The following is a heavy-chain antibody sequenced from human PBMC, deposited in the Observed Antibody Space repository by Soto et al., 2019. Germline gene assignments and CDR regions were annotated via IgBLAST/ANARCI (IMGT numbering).Heavy chain of an antibody. Sequence: QVQLVESGGGVVQPGRSLRLSCAASGFTFSSYAMHWVRQAPGKGLEWVAVISYDGSNKYYADSVKGRFTISRDNSKNTLYLQMNSLRAEDTAVYYCARDGGTVTPVYYYYGMDVWGQGTTVTVSS. CDR2: ISYDGSNK. J-gene: IGHJ6*02. D-gene: IGHD4-17*01. V-gene: IGHV3-30-3*01. CDR1: GFTFSSYA. CDR3: ARDGGTVTPVYYYYGMDV.